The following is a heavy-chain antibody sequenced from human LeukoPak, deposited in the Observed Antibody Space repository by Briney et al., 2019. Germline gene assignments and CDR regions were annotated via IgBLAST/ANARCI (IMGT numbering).Heavy chain of an antibody. CDR2: ISGSGGST. D-gene: IGHD6-19*01. V-gene: IGHV3-23*01. CDR1: GFTFSSYS. Sequence: PGGSLRLSCAASGFTFSSYSMSWVRQAPGKGLEWVSGISGSGGSTDYADSVKGRFAISRDNSKNTLYLQMNSLRTEDTAVYYCASNTGYSSGPNLYWGQGTLVTVSS. J-gene: IGHJ4*02. CDR3: ASNTGYSSGPNLY.